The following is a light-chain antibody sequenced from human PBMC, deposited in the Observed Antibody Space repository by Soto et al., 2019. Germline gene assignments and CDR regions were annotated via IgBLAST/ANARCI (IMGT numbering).Light chain of an antibody. Sequence: QMTQSPSSLSASVGDRVTITCRASQSISSYLNWYQQKPGKAPKLLIYAASSLQSGVPSRFSGSGSGTDFTLTISSLQPEDFATYSCQQSYNSPQTFGRGTKVDNK. J-gene: IGKJ1*01. CDR1: QSISSY. CDR2: AAS. CDR3: QQSYNSPQT. V-gene: IGKV1-39*01.